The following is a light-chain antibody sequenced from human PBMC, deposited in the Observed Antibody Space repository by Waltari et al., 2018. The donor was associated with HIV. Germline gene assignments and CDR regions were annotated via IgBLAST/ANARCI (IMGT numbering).Light chain of an antibody. V-gene: IGKV1-5*03. Sequence: DIQMTQSPSTLSASVGDRVTITCRASQTSSRWLAWCQQKPGKAPKLLIYKASSLESGVPSRFSGSGSGTDFTLTISSLQPDDFATYYCLQYKDFPLTFGGGTKVEIK. CDR1: QTSSRW. CDR3: LQYKDFPLT. CDR2: KAS. J-gene: IGKJ4*01.